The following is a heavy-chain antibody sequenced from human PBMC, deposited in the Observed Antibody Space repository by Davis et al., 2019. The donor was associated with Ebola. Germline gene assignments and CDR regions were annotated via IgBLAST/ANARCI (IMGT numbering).Heavy chain of an antibody. J-gene: IGHJ6*04. D-gene: IGHD5-12*01. CDR2: IKQDGSEK. CDR3: ARRADYYYYYYYGMDV. Sequence: PGGSLRLSCAASGFTFSSYAMHWVRQAPGKGLEWVANIKQDGSEKYYVDSVKGRFTISRDNAKNSLYLQMNSLRAEDTAVYYCARRADYYYYYYYGMDVWGKGTTVTVSS. CDR1: GFTFSSYA. V-gene: IGHV3-7*01.